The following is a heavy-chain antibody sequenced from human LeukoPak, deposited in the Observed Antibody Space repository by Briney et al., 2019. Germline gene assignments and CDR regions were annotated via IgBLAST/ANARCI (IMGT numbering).Heavy chain of an antibody. CDR2: ISGSGGST. Sequence: QSGGTLRLSCVASGFTFSSHGMSWVRQAPGKGLEWVSSISGSGGSTYYADSAKGRFTISRDNSKNTLYLQMNSLRAEDTAVYYCAKYSSSWFDYWGQGTLVTVSS. CDR1: GFTFSSHG. J-gene: IGHJ4*02. V-gene: IGHV3-23*01. D-gene: IGHD6-13*01. CDR3: AKYSSSWFDY.